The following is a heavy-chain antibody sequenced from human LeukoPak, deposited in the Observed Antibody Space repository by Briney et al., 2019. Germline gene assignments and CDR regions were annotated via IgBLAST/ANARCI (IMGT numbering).Heavy chain of an antibody. CDR2: IYSGGST. J-gene: IGHJ4*02. D-gene: IGHD2-15*01. Sequence: PGGSLRLSCAASGFTVSSNYMSWVRQAPGKGLEWVSVIYSGGSTYYADSVKGRFTISRDNSKSTLYIQMNSLRAEDAAVYYCARAPVTSCSGVLCYPFDYWGQGTLVTVSS. V-gene: IGHV3-53*01. CDR1: GFTVSSNY. CDR3: ARAPVTSCSGVLCYPFDY.